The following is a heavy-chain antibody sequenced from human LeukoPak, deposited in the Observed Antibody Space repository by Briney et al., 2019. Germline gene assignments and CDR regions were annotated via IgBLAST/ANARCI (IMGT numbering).Heavy chain of an antibody. D-gene: IGHD2-15*01. CDR2: SSGSGGRT. J-gene: IGHJ4*02. Sequence: PGGSVTLSCLASGFTFSSYAMSWVRPAPGKGLEWVSASSGSGGRTYCADSVKGRFTISRDNSKNTLYLQMNSLRAEDTAVYYCVIRSGGSHRPFDYWGQGTLVTVSS. V-gene: IGHV3-23*01. CDR3: VIRSGGSHRPFDY. CDR1: GFTFSSYA.